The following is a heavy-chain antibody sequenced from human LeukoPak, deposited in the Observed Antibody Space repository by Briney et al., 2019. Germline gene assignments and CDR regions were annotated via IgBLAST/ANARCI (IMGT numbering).Heavy chain of an antibody. J-gene: IGHJ6*02. V-gene: IGHV4-59*01. Sequence: SETLSLTCTVSGGSISSYYWSWIRQPPGKGLEWSGYIYYSGSTNYNPSLKSRVTISVDTSKNQFSLKLSSVTAADTAVYYCARADSPDYYYGMDVWGQGTTVTVSS. D-gene: IGHD2-21*01. CDR2: IYYSGST. CDR3: ARADSPDYYYGMDV. CDR1: GGSISSYY.